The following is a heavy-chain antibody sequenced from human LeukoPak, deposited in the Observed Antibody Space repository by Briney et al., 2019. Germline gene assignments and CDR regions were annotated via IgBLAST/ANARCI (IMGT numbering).Heavy chain of an antibody. CDR2: INPSGGST. V-gene: IGHV1-46*01. Sequence: GASVKVSCKASGYTFTSYYMHWVRQAPGQGLEWMGIINPSGGSTSYAQKFQGRVTMTRDTSTSTVYMELSSLRSEDTAVYYCARDLVVVVPAATGSWFDPWGQGTLVTVSS. CDR1: GYTFTSYY. CDR3: ARDLVVVVPAATGSWFDP. J-gene: IGHJ5*02. D-gene: IGHD2-2*01.